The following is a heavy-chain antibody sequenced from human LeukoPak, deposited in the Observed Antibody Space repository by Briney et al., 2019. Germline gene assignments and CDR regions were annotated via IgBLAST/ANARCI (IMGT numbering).Heavy chain of an antibody. CDR3: ARQGSSGWWVFGY. J-gene: IGHJ4*02. CDR2: IIPIFGTA. Sequence: SVKISCKASGGTFSSYAISWVRQAPGQGLEWMGGIIPIFGTANYAQKFQGRVTITTDESTSTAYMELSSLRSEDTAVYYCARQGSSGWWVFGYWGQGTLVTVSS. V-gene: IGHV1-69*05. D-gene: IGHD6-19*01. CDR1: GGTFSSYA.